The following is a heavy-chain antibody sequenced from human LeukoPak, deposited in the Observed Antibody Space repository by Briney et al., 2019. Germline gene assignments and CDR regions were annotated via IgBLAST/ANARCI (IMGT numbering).Heavy chain of an antibody. CDR1: GGSISSYY. CDR3: ASAYPVAGPLPLDY. CDR2: IYYSGST. J-gene: IGHJ4*02. Sequence: PSETLSLTCTVSGGSISSYYWSWIRQPPGKGLEWIGYIYYSGSTNYNPSLKSQVTISVDTSKNQFSLKLSSVTAADTAVYYCASAYPVAGPLPLDYWGQGTLVTVSS. V-gene: IGHV4-59*01. D-gene: IGHD6-19*01.